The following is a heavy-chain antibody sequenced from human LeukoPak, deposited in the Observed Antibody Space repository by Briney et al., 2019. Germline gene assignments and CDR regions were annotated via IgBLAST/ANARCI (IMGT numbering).Heavy chain of an antibody. CDR2: IYPGDSDT. CDR3: ARSHKQYYDFWSGYPRI. D-gene: IGHD3-3*01. CDR1: GYSFTSYW. V-gene: IGHV5-51*01. J-gene: IGHJ3*02. Sequence: GESLKISCKGSGYSFTSYWIGWVRQMPGKGLEWMGIIYPGDSDTRYSPSFQGQVTISADKSISTAYLQWSSLKASDTAMYYCARSHKQYYDFWSGYPRIWGQGTMVTVSS.